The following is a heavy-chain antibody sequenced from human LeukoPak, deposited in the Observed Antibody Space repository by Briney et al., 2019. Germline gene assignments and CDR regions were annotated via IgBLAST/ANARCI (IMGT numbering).Heavy chain of an antibody. CDR1: GGSISSYY. D-gene: IGHD3-3*01. Sequence: SETLSLTCTVSGGSISSYYWSWIRQPPGKGLEWIGYIYYSGSTNYNPSLKSRVTISVDTSKNQFSLKLSSVTAADTAVYYCASWQYYDFWSGPIRGFDPWGQGTLVTVSS. CDR3: ASWQYYDFWSGPIRGFDP. J-gene: IGHJ5*02. V-gene: IGHV4-59*01. CDR2: IYYSGST.